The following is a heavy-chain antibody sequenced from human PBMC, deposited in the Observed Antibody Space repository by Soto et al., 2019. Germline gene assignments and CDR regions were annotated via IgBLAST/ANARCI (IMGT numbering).Heavy chain of an antibody. V-gene: IGHV4-4*02. CDR1: GGSISSSNW. Sequence: LSLTFAVSGGSISSSNWWSWVRQPPGKGLEWIGEIYHSGSTNYNPSLKSRVTISVDKSKNQFSLKLSSVTAADTAVYYCARGYSSSWYGGSGWFDPWGQGTLVTVSS. D-gene: IGHD6-13*01. CDR2: IYHSGST. J-gene: IGHJ5*02. CDR3: ARGYSSSWYGGSGWFDP.